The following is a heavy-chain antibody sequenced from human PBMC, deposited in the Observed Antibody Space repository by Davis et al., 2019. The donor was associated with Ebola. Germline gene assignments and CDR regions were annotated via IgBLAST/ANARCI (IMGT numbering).Heavy chain of an antibody. J-gene: IGHJ4*02. CDR2: IKSKSAGGTT. D-gene: IGHD6-6*01. CDR1: GFSFRSYA. CDR3: TTDRGIAVRPLFDC. V-gene: IGHV3-15*01. Sequence: GESLKISCAASGFSFRSYALTWVRQAPGKGLEWVGRIKSKSAGGTTDHAPPVRGRFIISRDESRNTLYLQMTSLRTEDTAVYFCTTDRGIAVRPLFDCWGQGTLVTVSS.